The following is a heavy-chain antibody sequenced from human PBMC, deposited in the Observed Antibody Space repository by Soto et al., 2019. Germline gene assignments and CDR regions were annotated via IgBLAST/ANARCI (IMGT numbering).Heavy chain of an antibody. J-gene: IGHJ5*02. CDR1: GGSISSYY. V-gene: IGHV4-59*01. CDR3: ARGVWGSGSYSNNWFDP. CDR2: IYYSGST. Sequence: PSETLSLTCTVSGGSISSYYWSWIRQPPGKGLEWIGYIYYSGSTNYNPSLKSRVTISVDTSKNQFSLKLSSVTAADTAVYYCARGVWGSGSYSNNWFDPWGQGTLVTVSS. D-gene: IGHD3-10*01.